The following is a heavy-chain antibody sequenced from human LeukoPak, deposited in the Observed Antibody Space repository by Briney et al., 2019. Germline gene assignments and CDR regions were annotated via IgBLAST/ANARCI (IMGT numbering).Heavy chain of an antibody. CDR1: GFTFSNAW. J-gene: IGHJ4*02. CDR3: TTGITMVRGVIHLIDY. Sequence: GGSLRLSCAASGFTFSNAWMSWVRQAPGKGLEWVGRIKSKTDGGTTDYAAPVKGRFTISRDDSKDTLYLQMNSLKAEDTAVYYCTTGITMVRGVIHLIDYWGQGTLVTVSS. D-gene: IGHD3-10*01. V-gene: IGHV3-15*01. CDR2: IKSKTDGGTT.